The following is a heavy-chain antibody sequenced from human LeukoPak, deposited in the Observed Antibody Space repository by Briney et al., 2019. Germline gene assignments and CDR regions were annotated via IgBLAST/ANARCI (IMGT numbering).Heavy chain of an antibody. D-gene: IGHD6-19*01. CDR2: IYHSGST. Sequence: SETLSLTCTVSGYSISSGYYWGWIRQPPGKGLEWIASIYHSGSTYYNPSLKSRVTISVDTSKNQFSLNLNSVTAADTAVYYCARGGSGRSPYYWGQGTLVTVSS. V-gene: IGHV4-38-2*02. CDR1: GYSISSGYY. J-gene: IGHJ4*02. CDR3: ARGGSGRSPYY.